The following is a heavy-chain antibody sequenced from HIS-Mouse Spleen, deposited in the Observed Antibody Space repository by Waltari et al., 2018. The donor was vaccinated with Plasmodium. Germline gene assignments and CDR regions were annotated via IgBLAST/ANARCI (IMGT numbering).Heavy chain of an antibody. J-gene: IGHJ1*01. D-gene: IGHD6-13*01. V-gene: IGHV1-2*02. CDR3: ARVLGYKAAAGTFVEYFQH. Sequence: QVQLVQSGAEVKKPGASVKVSCKASGYPFPGYYMHWVRQAPGQGLEWMGWINPNSGGTNYAQKFQGRVTMTRDTSISTAYMELSRLRSDDTAVYYCARVLGYKAAAGTFVEYFQHWGQGTLVTVSS. CDR1: GYPFPGYY. CDR2: INPNSGGT.